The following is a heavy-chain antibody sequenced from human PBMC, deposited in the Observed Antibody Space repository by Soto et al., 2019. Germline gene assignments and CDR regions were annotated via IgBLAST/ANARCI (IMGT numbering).Heavy chain of an antibody. V-gene: IGHV1-46*01. CDR3: ARDLLAANY. CDR1: GYTFTSSY. Sequence: QVQLVQSGAEVKKPGASVKLSCKASGYTFTSSYVHWVRQAPGQGLEWVAIINLNGGSTNYAQEFQGRVTVTRDTSTSTVFMELSSLHSDDTAVYYCARDLLAANYWGQGTLVTVSS. J-gene: IGHJ4*02. CDR2: INLNGGST. D-gene: IGHD2-15*01.